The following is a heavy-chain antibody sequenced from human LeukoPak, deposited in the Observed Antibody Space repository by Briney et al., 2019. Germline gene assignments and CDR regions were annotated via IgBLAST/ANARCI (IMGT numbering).Heavy chain of an antibody. CDR1: GGSISSHY. CDR3: ARTNYYDSSGYQYYYYYYYMDV. CDR2: IYYSGST. D-gene: IGHD3-22*01. J-gene: IGHJ6*03. V-gene: IGHV4-59*11. Sequence: PSETLSLTCTVSGGSISSHYWSWIRQPPGKGLEWIGYIYYSGSTNYNPSLKSRVTISVDTSKNQFSLKLSSVTAADTAVYYCARTNYYDSSGYQYYYYYYYMDVWGKGTTVTVSS.